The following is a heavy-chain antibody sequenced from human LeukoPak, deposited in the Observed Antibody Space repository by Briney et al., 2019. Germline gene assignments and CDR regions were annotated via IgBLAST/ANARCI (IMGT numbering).Heavy chain of an antibody. J-gene: IGHJ5*02. CDR3: ARGLGSSNYDVGNL. Sequence: GGSLRLSCAASGFTFSSYGMHWVRQAPGKGLEWVAVIWYDGSNKYYADSVKGRFTVSRDNSKNTLYLQMNSLRAEDTAVYYCARGLGSSNYDVGNLWGQGTLVTVSS. D-gene: IGHD3-10*02. CDR1: GFTFSSYG. V-gene: IGHV3-33*01. CDR2: IWYDGSNK.